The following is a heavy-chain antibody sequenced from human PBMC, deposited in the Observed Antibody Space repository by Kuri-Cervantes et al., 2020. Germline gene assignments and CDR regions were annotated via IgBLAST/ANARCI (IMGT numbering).Heavy chain of an antibody. V-gene: IGHV3-21*01. CDR3: ARDGRQLGGAFDT. CDR2: ISSSSSYI. D-gene: IGHD1-1*01. CDR1: GFTFSSYS. J-gene: IGHJ3*02. Sequence: GGSLRLSCAASGFTFSSYSMNWVRQAPGKGLEWVSSISSSSSYIYYADSVKGRFTISRDNAKNSLYLQMNSLRAEDTAVYYCARDGRQLGGAFDTWGQGTMVTVSS.